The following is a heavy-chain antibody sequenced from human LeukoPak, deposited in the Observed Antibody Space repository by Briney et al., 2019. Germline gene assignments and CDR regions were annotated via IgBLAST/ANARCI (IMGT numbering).Heavy chain of an antibody. Sequence: QSGGSLRLSCTASGFTFGDYAMSWVRQAPGKGLEWVSFIRGKAYGGTIEYAASVKGRFTISRDDSKNSLYLQMNSLKTEDTAVYYCARGFHYDFWSGSYYFDYWGQGTLVTVSS. J-gene: IGHJ4*02. V-gene: IGHV3-49*04. CDR2: IRGKAYGGTI. CDR1: GFTFGDYA. CDR3: ARGFHYDFWSGSYYFDY. D-gene: IGHD3-3*01.